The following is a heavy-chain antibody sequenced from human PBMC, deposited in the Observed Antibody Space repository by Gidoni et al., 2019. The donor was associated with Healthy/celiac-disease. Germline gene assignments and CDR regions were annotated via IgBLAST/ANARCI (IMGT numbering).Heavy chain of an antibody. CDR1: GFTFSSYG. D-gene: IGHD6-13*01. Sequence: QVQLVESGGGVVPPGRSLSLSCSASGFTFSSYGMHGVRQAPGKGLEWVAVIWYDGSNKYYADSVKGRFTISRDNSKNTLYLQMNSRRAEDTAVYYCPRGAAAGKRGNYMDVWGKGTTVTVSS. J-gene: IGHJ6*03. V-gene: IGHV3-33*01. CDR2: IWYDGSNK. CDR3: PRGAAAGKRGNYMDV.